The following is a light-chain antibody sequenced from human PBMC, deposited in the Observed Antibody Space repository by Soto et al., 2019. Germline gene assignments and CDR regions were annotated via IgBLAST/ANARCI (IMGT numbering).Light chain of an antibody. CDR2: GAS. Sequence: TLSLSPGDRATLSCRASQSLSNTYISWYQQKPGQAPRLLIYGASTRATGIPARFSGSGSGTDFTLTISSLQPEDFALYYCHQDFDLPLTFGGGTKVDIK. CDR1: QSLSNTY. CDR3: HQDFDLPLT. J-gene: IGKJ4*01. V-gene: IGKV3D-7*01.